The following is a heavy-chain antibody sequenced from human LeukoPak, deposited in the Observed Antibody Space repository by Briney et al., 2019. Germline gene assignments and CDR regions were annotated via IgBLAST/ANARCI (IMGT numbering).Heavy chain of an antibody. V-gene: IGHV3-49*03. J-gene: IGHJ6*04. CDR2: IRSKSYGGTT. Sequence: LSLTCAVYGGSFSGYYWSWIRQPPGKGLEWVGFIRSKSYGGTTEYAASVKGRFTISRDDSKSIAYLQMNSLKTEDTAVYYCMAMEVWGKGTTVTISS. CDR3: MAMEV. CDR1: GGSFSGYY.